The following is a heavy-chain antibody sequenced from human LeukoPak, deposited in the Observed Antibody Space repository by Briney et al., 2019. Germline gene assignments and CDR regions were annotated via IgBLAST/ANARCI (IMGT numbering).Heavy chain of an antibody. V-gene: IGHV1-69*05. CDR1: GGTFSSYA. Sequence: SVKVSSKASGGTFSSYAISWVRQAPGQGLEWMGRIIPIFGTANYAQKFQGRVTITTDGSTSTAYMELSSLRSEDTAVYYCAVSRADSSGYYSDYWGQGTLVTVSS. D-gene: IGHD3-22*01. CDR2: IIPIFGTA. CDR3: AVSRADSSGYYSDY. J-gene: IGHJ4*02.